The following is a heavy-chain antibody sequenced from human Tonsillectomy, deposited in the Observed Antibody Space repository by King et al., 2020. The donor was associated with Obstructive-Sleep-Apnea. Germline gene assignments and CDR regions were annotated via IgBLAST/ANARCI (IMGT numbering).Heavy chain of an antibody. V-gene: IGHV1-8*01. CDR3: AGGRIYVFDI. CDR1: GYTFTSYD. D-gene: IGHD2-21*01. J-gene: IGHJ3*02. CDR2: MNPNSGNT. Sequence: VQLVQSGAEVKEPGASVKVSCKASGYTFTSYDINWVRQATGQGPEWMGWMNPNSGNTGFAQKFQGRVTMTRNTSISTAYMELSSLRSDDTAVYYCAGGRIYVFDIWGQGTMVTVSS.